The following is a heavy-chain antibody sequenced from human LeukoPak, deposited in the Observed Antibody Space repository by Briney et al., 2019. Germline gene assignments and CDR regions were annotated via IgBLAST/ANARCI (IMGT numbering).Heavy chain of an antibody. V-gene: IGHV3-30*18. J-gene: IGHJ4*02. CDR3: AKKEYLYSSSWYGIDY. CDR1: GFTFSSYG. D-gene: IGHD6-13*01. Sequence: GGSLRLSCAASGFTFSSYGMHWVRQAPGKGLEWVAVISYDGSNKYYADSVKGRFTISRDNSMNTLYLQMNSLRAEDTAVYYCAKKEYLYSSSWYGIDYWGQGTLVTVSS. CDR2: ISYDGSNK.